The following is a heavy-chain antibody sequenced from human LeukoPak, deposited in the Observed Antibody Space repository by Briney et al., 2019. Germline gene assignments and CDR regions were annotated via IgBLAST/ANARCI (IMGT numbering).Heavy chain of an antibody. Sequence: GGSLRLSCAASGFTFSSYWMSWVRQAPGKGLEWVANIKQDGSEKYYVGSVKGRFTISRDNAKNSLYLQMNSLRAEDTAVYYCARDHNYYDSSGYSDWFDPWGQGTLVTVSS. J-gene: IGHJ5*02. V-gene: IGHV3-7*01. CDR1: GFTFSSYW. CDR2: IKQDGSEK. D-gene: IGHD3-22*01. CDR3: ARDHNYYDSSGYSDWFDP.